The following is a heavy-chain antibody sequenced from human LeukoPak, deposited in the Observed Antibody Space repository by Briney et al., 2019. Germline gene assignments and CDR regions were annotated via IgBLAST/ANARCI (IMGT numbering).Heavy chain of an antibody. CDR3: AGTRQPYGMDV. CDR2: IHYDGSNK. D-gene: IGHD5-18*01. J-gene: IGHJ6*02. Sequence: GGSLRLSCAASGFSLSRYWMSWVRQAPGKGLEWVAVIHYDGSNKHYADAVKGRFTISRDNSKNTLHLQMNSLRAEDTAVYYCAGTRQPYGMDVWGQGTTVTVS. V-gene: IGHV3-33*07. CDR1: GFSLSRYW.